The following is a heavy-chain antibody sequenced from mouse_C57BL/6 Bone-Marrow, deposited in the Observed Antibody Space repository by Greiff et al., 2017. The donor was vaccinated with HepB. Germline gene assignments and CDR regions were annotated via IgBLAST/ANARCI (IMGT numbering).Heavy chain of an antibody. V-gene: IGHV5-4*01. CDR1: GFTFSSYA. Sequence: EVKLMESGGGLVKPGGSLKLSCAASGFTFSSYAMSWVRQTPEKRLEWVATISDGGSYTYYPDNVKGRFTISRDNAKNNLYLQMSHLKSEDTAMYYCARDNGYGDYWGQGTTLTVSS. CDR2: ISDGGSYT. D-gene: IGHD1-1*01. CDR3: ARDNGYGDY. J-gene: IGHJ2*01.